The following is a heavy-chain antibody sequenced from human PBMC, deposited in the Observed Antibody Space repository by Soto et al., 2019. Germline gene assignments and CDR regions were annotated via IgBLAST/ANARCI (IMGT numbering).Heavy chain of an antibody. D-gene: IGHD5-12*01. CDR3: ARDIVATITISPRMEYYYDGMDV. Sequence: QVQLVQSGAEVKKPGSSVKVSCKASGGTFSSYAISWVRQAPGQGLEWMGGIIPIFGTANYAQKFQGRVTITADESTSTAYMELSSLRSEDTAVYYCARDIVATITISPRMEYYYDGMDVWGQGTTVTVSS. J-gene: IGHJ6*02. CDR2: IIPIFGTA. CDR1: GGTFSSYA. V-gene: IGHV1-69*01.